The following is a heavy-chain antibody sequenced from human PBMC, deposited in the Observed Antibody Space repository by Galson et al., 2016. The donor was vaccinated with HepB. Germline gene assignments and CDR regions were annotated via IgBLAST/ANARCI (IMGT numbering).Heavy chain of an antibody. Sequence: SLRLSCAASGFSFSTYNMNWVRQAPGKGLEWVSYISSSSSTIYYADSVKGRFTISRDNAKNSLYLQMNSLRAEDTAVYYCAGRLVPAASYYPYDGMDVWGQGTTVTVSS. V-gene: IGHV3-48*01. CDR1: GFSFSTYN. J-gene: IGHJ6*02. D-gene: IGHD2-2*01. CDR3: AGRLVPAASYYPYDGMDV. CDR2: ISSSSSTI.